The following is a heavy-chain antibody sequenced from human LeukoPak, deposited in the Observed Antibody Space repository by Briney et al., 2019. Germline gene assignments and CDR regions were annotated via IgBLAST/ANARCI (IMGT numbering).Heavy chain of an antibody. V-gene: IGHV1-69*05. CDR1: GGTFSSYA. CDR2: IIPIFGTA. J-gene: IGHJ5*02. CDR3: ARGESSSGGRPDWFDP. Sequence: SVKVSCKASGGTFSSYAISWVRQAPGQGLEWMGGIIPIFGTANYAQKFQGRVTITTDESTSTAYMELSSLRSEDTAVYYCARGESSSGGRPDWFDPWGQGTLVTVSS. D-gene: IGHD6-6*01.